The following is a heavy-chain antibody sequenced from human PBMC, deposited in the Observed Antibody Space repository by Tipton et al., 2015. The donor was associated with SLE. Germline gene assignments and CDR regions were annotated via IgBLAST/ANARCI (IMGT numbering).Heavy chain of an antibody. CDR1: GVSIRTPTYY. D-gene: IGHD3-10*01. Sequence: TLSLTCTVSGVSIRTPTYYWGWIRQPPGKGLEWIGTISHSGNTYSHTSLESRVTISVDTSKNQFSLRLTSVTAADTAVYYCARTDYYGLAGNWGQGTLVTASS. V-gene: IGHV4-39*07. CDR2: ISHSGNT. CDR3: ARTDYYGLAGN. J-gene: IGHJ4*02.